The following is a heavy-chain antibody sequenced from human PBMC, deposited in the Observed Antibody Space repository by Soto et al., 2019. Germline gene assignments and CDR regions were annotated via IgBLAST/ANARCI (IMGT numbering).Heavy chain of an antibody. D-gene: IGHD3-16*01. CDR3: AHKGGGDRILDY. J-gene: IGHJ4*02. Sequence: QITMKESGPTLVKPTQTLTLTCTFSGFSLSTRGVGVGWIRQPPGKALEWLALIYWDGFKHYNPSLESRLTIREDTAKNQVVLTMTNMDPVDTATYYCAHKGGGDRILDYWGQGTLVTVSS. V-gene: IGHV2-5*02. CDR2: IYWDGFK. CDR1: GFSLSTRGVG.